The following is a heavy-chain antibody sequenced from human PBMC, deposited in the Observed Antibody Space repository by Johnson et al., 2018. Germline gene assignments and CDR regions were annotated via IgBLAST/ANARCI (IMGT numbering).Heavy chain of an antibody. CDR2: ISYDGSNK. CDR3: AKDGPTVTPSHYCYMDV. D-gene: IGHD4-17*01. Sequence: QVQLVQSGGGVVQPGRSLRLSCAASGFTFSSYGMHWVRQAPGKGLEWVAVISYDGSNKYYADSVKGRFTISRDNSKNTLYLQMNSLRPEDTAVYYCAKDGPTVTPSHYCYMDVWGKGTTVTVSS. J-gene: IGHJ6*03. V-gene: IGHV3-30*18. CDR1: GFTFSSYG.